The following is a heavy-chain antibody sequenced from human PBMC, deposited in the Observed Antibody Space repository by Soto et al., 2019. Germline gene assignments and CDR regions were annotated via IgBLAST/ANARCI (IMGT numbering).Heavy chain of an antibody. V-gene: IGHV1-18*01. CDR2: ISGYNGNT. J-gene: IGHJ6*02. Sequence: ASVKVSCKASGYTFTNYGFIWVRQAPGQGLEWMGWISGYNGNTKYAEKFQGRVTMTTDTSTSTAHMELRSLRSDDTAVYYCAREGQAPYYYYGMDVWGQ. CDR1: GYTFTNYG. CDR3: AREGQAPYYYYGMDV.